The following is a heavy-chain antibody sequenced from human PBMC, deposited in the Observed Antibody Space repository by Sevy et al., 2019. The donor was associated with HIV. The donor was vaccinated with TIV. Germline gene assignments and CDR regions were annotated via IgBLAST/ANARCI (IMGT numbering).Heavy chain of an antibody. D-gene: IGHD2-15*01. J-gene: IGHJ6*02. CDR1: GFTFSTYA. CDR3: AKGDRTFYGLDV. V-gene: IGHV3-23*01. Sequence: GGSLRLSCAASGFTFSTYAMSWVRQAPGKGLEWVSAISGSGGSTYYAHSVKGRFTISRDKSKNTLYLQMNSLRVADTAVYYCAKGDRTFYGLDVWGQGTTVTVSS. CDR2: ISGSGGST.